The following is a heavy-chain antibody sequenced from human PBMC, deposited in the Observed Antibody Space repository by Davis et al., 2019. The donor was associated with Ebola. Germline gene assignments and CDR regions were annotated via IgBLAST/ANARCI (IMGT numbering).Heavy chain of an antibody. J-gene: IGHJ6*03. CDR3: ALAPLVGYYYYMDV. V-gene: IGHV3-23*01. CDR2: ISGSGGST. D-gene: IGHD2-2*01. Sequence: GESLKISCAASGFTFSSYAMSWVRQAPGKGLEWVSAISGSGGSTYYADSVKGRFTISRDNSKNTLYLQMNSLRAEDTAVYYCALAPLVGYYYYMDVWGKGTTVTVSS. CDR1: GFTFSSYA.